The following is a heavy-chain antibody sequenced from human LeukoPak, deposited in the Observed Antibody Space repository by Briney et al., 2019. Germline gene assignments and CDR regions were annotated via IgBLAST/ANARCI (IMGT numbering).Heavy chain of an antibody. J-gene: IGHJ3*02. CDR1: GFTFSGSA. Sequence: PGGSLRLSCAASGFTFSGSAIHWVRQASGRGLEWLGRIRSKANSYATAYGASVEGRFTISRDDSKNTAYLQMNSLITEDTAVYYCARGRQYSSSLDAFDIWGQGTVVTVSS. V-gene: IGHV3-73*01. CDR3: ARGRQYSSSLDAFDI. D-gene: IGHD6-6*01. CDR2: IRSKANSYAT.